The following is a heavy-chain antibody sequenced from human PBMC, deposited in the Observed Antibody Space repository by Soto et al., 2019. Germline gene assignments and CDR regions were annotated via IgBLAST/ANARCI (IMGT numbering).Heavy chain of an antibody. D-gene: IGHD3-10*01. CDR3: ARGFYAGKSIWFES. CDR2: ISGPASTT. V-gene: IGHV3-23*01. J-gene: IGHJ5*01. Sequence: EEPLLESGGGMVQPAGSLSLSCAASGFSFSSYAMSWVRQAPGKRLELVSIISGPASTTYYADSVQGRFTMSRDNSKNTVDLQMASLRAADPAIYFCARGFYAGKSIWFESWGQGTLVIVSS. CDR1: GFSFSSYA.